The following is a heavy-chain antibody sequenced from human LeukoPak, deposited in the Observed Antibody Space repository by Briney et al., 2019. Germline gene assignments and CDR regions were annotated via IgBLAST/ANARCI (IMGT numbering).Heavy chain of an antibody. Sequence: SETLSLTCAVYGGSFSGYYWNSTRQPPGKGLGWIGEIYHSGRTNYNPSLKSRVTISVDTSDHQFSLKVESVTAADTAVYYCARGRQAVSFDYWGQGTLVTVSS. J-gene: IGHJ4*02. D-gene: IGHD2-8*01. CDR1: GGSFSGYY. CDR2: IYHSGRT. V-gene: IGHV4-34*01. CDR3: ARGRQAVSFDY.